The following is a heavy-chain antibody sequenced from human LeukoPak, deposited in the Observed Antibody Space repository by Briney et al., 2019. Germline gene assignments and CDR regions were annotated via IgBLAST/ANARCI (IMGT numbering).Heavy chain of an antibody. CDR3: AKKVGGVYAFDI. V-gene: IGHV3-23*01. D-gene: IGHD3-16*01. CDR1: GLTFNNYG. Sequence: GGSLRLSCAASGLTFNNYGMNWVRQAPGKGLEWVSGISGPGGNTYYADSVKGRFTISRDNSKNTLYLQMNSLRAEDTAVYYCAKKVGGVYAFDIWGQGTMVTVSS. J-gene: IGHJ3*02. CDR2: ISGPGGNT.